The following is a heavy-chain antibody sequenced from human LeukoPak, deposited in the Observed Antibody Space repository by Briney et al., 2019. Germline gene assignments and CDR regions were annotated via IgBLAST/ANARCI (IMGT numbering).Heavy chain of an antibody. Sequence: GASVKVSCKASGYTFTGYYMHWVRQAPGQGLVWMGWINPNSGGTNYAQKFQGRVTMTRDTSISTAYMELSRLRSDDTAVYYCARARGGNPLGAFDIWGQGTMVTVSS. D-gene: IGHD2-15*01. CDR1: GYTFTGYY. CDR2: INPNSGGT. J-gene: IGHJ3*02. V-gene: IGHV1-2*02. CDR3: ARARGGNPLGAFDI.